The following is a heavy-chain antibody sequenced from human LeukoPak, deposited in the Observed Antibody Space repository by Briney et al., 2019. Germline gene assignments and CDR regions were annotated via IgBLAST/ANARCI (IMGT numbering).Heavy chain of an antibody. CDR3: AKGAYGGNSLDYYYYGMDV. D-gene: IGHD4-23*01. CDR1: GFTFSSYS. CDR2: ISYDGSNK. V-gene: IGHV3-30*18. J-gene: IGHJ6*02. Sequence: GGSLRLSCAASGFTFSSYSMNWVRQAPGKGLEWVAVISYDGSNKYYADSVKGRFTISRDNSKNTLYLQMNSLRAEDTAVYYCAKGAYGGNSLDYYYYGMDVWGQGTTVTVSS.